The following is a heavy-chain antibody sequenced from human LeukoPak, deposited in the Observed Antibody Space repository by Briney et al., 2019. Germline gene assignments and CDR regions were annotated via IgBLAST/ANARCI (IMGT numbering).Heavy chain of an antibody. D-gene: IGHD2-15*01. CDR3: ARGPIGYCSGGSCYYYYMDV. CDR2: IIPIFGTA. J-gene: IGHJ6*03. V-gene: IGHV1-69*05. CDR1: GGTFSSYA. Sequence: SVKVSCKASGGTFSSYAISWGRQAPGQGLEWMGRIIPIFGTANYAQKFQGRVTITTDESTSTAYMELSSLRSEDTAVYYCARGPIGYCSGGSCYYYYMDVWGKGTTVTVSS.